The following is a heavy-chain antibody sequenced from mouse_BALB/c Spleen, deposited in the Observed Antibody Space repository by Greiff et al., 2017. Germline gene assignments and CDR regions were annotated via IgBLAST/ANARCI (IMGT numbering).Heavy chain of an antibody. CDR3: VYEYDTRCAY. Sequence: VQLQQSGAELVKPGASVKLSCTASGFNIKDTYMHWVKQRPEQGLEWIGRIDPANGNTKYDPKFQGKATITADTSSNTAYLQLSSLTSEDTAVYYYVYEYDTRCAYGGQGTLVTVSA. CDR2: IDPANGNT. CDR1: GFNIKDTY. J-gene: IGHJ3*01. V-gene: IGHV14-3*02. D-gene: IGHD2-4*01.